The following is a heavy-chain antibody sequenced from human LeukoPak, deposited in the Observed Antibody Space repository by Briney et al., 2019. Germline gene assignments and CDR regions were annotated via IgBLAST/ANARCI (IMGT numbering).Heavy chain of an antibody. CDR3: ARGMEDAFDI. V-gene: IGHV4-30-2*01. J-gene: IGHJ3*02. CDR1: GGSISSGGYS. Sequence: PSETLSLTCAVSGGSISSGGYSWSWIRQPPGKGLEWIGYIYHSGSTYYNPSPKSRVTISVDRSKNQFSLKLSSVTAADTAVYYCARGMEDAFDIWGQGTMVTVSS. D-gene: IGHD3-3*01. CDR2: IYHSGST.